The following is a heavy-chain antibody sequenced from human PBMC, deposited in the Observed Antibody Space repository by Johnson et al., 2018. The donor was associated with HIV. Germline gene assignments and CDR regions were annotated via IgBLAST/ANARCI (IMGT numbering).Heavy chain of an antibody. Sequence: QVQLVESGGGVVQPGRSLRLSCAASGFTFSSYAMHWVRQAPGKGLEWVAVISYAGSNKYYADSVKGRFTISRDNSKNTLYLQMNSLRAEDTAVYYWAKVDDLATMIVGDAFDIWGQGTMVTVSP. CDR3: AKVDDLATMIVGDAFDI. CDR1: GFTFSSYA. V-gene: IGHV3-30-3*01. D-gene: IGHD5-12*01. J-gene: IGHJ3*02. CDR2: ISYAGSNK.